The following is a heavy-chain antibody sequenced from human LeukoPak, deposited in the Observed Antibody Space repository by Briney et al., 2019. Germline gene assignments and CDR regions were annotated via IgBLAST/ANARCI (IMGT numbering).Heavy chain of an antibody. Sequence: ASVKVSCKASGYTFTGYYMHWVRQAPGQGLEWMGWINPNSGGTNYAQKFQGRVTMTRDTPISTAYMELSRLRSDDTAVYYCARADGPITIFGVDPIPFDYWGQGTLVTVSS. J-gene: IGHJ4*02. V-gene: IGHV1-2*02. D-gene: IGHD3-3*01. CDR1: GYTFTGYY. CDR2: INPNSGGT. CDR3: ARADGPITIFGVDPIPFDY.